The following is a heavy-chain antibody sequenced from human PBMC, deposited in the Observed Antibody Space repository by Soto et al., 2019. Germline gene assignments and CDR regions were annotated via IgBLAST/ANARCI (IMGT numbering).Heavy chain of an antibody. V-gene: IGHV3-23*01. D-gene: IGHD3-22*01. CDR3: AKEMGDYYDSSGSWFDP. J-gene: IGHJ5*02. CDR2: ISGSGGNT. CDR1: GFTFSSYV. Sequence: QAGGSLRLSCAASGFTFSSYVMSWVRQAPGKRLEWVSAISGSGGNTYYADSVKGRFTISRDNSKNTLFLQMNSLRAEDTALYFCAKEMGDYYDSSGSWFDPWGQGTLVTVSS.